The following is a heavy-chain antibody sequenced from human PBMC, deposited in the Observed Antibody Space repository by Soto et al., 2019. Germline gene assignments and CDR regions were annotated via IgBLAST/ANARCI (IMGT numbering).Heavy chain of an antibody. CDR2: IHSSGST. V-gene: IGHV4-39*01. CDR3: ARTTVTTTDY. J-gene: IGHJ4*02. CDR1: GGAITSSSYY. D-gene: IGHD4-17*01. Sequence: PSETLSLTCTLSGGAITSSSYYWDWIRQPPGKGLEWIGSIHSSGSTFFNPSLKSRLTISVDSSKNEFSLRLSSVTAADMAVYYCARTTVTTTDYWGQGTLVTVSS.